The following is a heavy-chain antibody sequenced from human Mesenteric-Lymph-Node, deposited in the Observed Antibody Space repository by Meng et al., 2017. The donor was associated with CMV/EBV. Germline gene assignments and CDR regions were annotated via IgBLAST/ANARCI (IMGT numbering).Heavy chain of an antibody. CDR1: GFTFSNYW. J-gene: IGHJ4*02. CDR2: IKQDGSEK. V-gene: IGHV3-7*01. Sequence: GESLKISCAASGFTFSNYWMSWVRQAPGMGLEWVANIKQDGSEKYHVDSVKGRFTISRDNAKNSLYLQMNSLRAEDTAVYYCARSESSYGSLTMYYFDYWGQGTLVTVSS. D-gene: IGHD1-26*01. CDR3: ARSESSYGSLTMYYFDY.